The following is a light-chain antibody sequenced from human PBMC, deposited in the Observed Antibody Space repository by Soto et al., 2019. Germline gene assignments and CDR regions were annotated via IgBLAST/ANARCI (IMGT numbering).Light chain of an antibody. J-gene: IGKJ2*01. CDR2: AAS. CDR3: QQYGSSPPYT. Sequence: TQSPGTLSLSPGERATLSCRASRGLASSYLGWYQQKPGQPPRLLLYAASKRATGIPDRFSGSGSGTDFTLTINRLEPEDSAVYYCQQYGSSPPYTFGQGTKVEI. V-gene: IGKV3-20*01. CDR1: RGLASSY.